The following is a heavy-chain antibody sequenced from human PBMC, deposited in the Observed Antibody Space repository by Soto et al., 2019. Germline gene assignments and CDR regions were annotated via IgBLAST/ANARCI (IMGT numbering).Heavy chain of an antibody. CDR3: AKDPCSSWYCKYFEY. CDR1: GFSFRTYA. D-gene: IGHD6-13*01. CDR2: ISAHDGST. J-gene: IGHJ4*02. V-gene: IGHV3-23*01. Sequence: EVQLLESGGGFVQAGESLRLSCVGSGFSFRTYAMNWVRQSPGKGLEWVSGISAHDGSTLYADSVRGRFTISRDNSKNTLYLQMNSLRAEDTAVYYCAKDPCSSWYCKYFEYWGQGTQVTVSS.